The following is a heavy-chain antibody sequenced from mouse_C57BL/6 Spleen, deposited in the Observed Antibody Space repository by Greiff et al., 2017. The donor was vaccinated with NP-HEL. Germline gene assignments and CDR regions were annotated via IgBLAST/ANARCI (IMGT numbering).Heavy chain of an antibody. CDR2: INPNYGTT. Sequence: EVQLQQSGPELVKPGASVKISCKASGYSFTDYNMNWVQQTNGKSLEWIGVINPNYGTTSYNQKFKGKATLTVDKSSSTAYMQLNSLTSEDSAVYCWAPGLARFAYWGQGTLVTVSA. J-gene: IGHJ3*01. CDR3: APGLARFAY. CDR1: GYSFTDYN. V-gene: IGHV1-39*01.